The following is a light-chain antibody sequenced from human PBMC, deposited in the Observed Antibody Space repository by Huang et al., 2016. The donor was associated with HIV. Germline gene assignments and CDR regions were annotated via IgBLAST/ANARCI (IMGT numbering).Light chain of an antibody. CDR1: QSILYSSTDKSY. CDR2: WVP. V-gene: IGKV4-1*01. Sequence: IVMTQSPDSPAVSLGERATINCKSSQSILYSSTDKSYLAWYHQKPGQPPKLLIYWVPTRQSGVPDRFSVSGSGTDFTLAISSLQAEDVSVYYCQQYYSSPFTFGPGTKVHIK. J-gene: IGKJ3*01. CDR3: QQYYSSPFT.